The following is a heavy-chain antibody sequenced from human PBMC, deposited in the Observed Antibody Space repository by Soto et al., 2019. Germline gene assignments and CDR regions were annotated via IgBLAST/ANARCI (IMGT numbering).Heavy chain of an antibody. CDR1: GFTLTELP. CDR3: TTGPRFDFDFWSAPTFDY. J-gene: IGHJ4*02. V-gene: IGHV1-24*01. D-gene: IGHD3-3*01. CDR2: FDPEDGET. Sequence: QVQLIQSGTEVKNPGASVKVSCKVSGFTLTELPMHWVRQAPGKGLEWMGGFDPEDGETIYAQSFQGRVTMTEDTSPGTAYMELTSLRSDDTAAYYCTTGPRFDFDFWSAPTFDYWGQGTLVTVSS.